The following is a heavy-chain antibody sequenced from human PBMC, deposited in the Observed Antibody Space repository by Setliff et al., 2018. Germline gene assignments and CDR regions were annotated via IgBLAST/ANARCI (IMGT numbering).Heavy chain of an antibody. CDR2: IYYSGST. CDR1: GGSISSHY. V-gene: IGHV4-59*11. Sequence: KPSETLSLTCTVSGGSISSHYWSWIRQPPGKGLEWIGYIYYSGSTNYNPSLKSRVTISGDTSKNQVSLRLSSVTAADTALYYCARDNIGPDALDIWGQGTMVTVSS. J-gene: IGHJ3*02. CDR3: ARDNIGPDALDI.